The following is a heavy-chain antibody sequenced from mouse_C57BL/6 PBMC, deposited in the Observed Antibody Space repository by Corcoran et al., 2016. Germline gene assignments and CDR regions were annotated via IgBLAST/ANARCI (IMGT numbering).Heavy chain of an antibody. CDR2: INTYSGVP. D-gene: IGHD2-4*01. J-gene: IGHJ1*03. V-gene: IGHV9-3*01. Sequence: QIQLVQSGPELKKPGETVKISCKASGYTFTTYGMSWVKQAPGKGLKWMGWINTYSGVPTYADDFKGRFAFSLETSASTAYLQSNNLKNEDTATYFCAREWGYDYDPYWYFDVWGTGTTVTVSS. CDR3: AREWGYDYDPYWYFDV. CDR1: GYTFTTYG.